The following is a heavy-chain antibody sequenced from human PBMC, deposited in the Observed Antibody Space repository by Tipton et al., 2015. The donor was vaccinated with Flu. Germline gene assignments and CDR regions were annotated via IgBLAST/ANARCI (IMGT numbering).Heavy chain of an antibody. CDR2: IYYSGTT. J-gene: IGHJ6*02. CDR1: GDSISTTIYY. D-gene: IGHD1-1*01. CDR3: ARDLWNDRRAYYYYGVDV. Sequence: TLSLTCTVSGDSISTTIYYWGWVRQPPGKGLAWIGSIYYSGTTYYNPSLKSRVTISVDSSKNEFSLTLASLTAADTAVYYCARDLWNDRRAYYYYGVDVWGQGTTVTVSS. V-gene: IGHV4-39*07.